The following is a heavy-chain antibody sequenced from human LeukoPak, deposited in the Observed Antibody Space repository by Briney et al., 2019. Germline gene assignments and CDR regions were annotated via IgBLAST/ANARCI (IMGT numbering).Heavy chain of an antibody. J-gene: IGHJ4*02. V-gene: IGHV3-73*01. D-gene: IGHD1-26*01. CDR1: GFTFSGSA. Sequence: PGGSLKLSCAASGFTFSGSAMHWVRQASGKGLGWVGRIRSKANSYATAYAASVKGRFTISRDDSKNTAYLQMNSLKTEDTAVYYCTRPLYSGSYTHWGQGTLVTVSS. CDR2: IRSKANSYAT. CDR3: TRPLYSGSYTH.